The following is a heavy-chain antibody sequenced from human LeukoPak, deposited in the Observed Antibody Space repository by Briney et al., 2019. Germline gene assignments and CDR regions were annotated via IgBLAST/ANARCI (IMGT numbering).Heavy chain of an antibody. CDR3: ARDKRYYYGSGSYLDY. Sequence: PGGSLRLSCAASGFTFSSYGMHWVRQAPGKGLEWVAVISYGGSNKYYADSVKGRFTISRDNSKNTLYLQMNSLRAEDTAVYYCARDKRYYYGSGSYLDYWGQGTLVTVSS. D-gene: IGHD3-10*01. CDR1: GFTFSSYG. J-gene: IGHJ4*02. V-gene: IGHV3-30*03. CDR2: ISYGGSNK.